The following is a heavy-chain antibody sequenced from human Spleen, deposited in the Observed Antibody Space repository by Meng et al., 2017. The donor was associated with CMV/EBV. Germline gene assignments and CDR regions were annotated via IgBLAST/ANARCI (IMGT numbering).Heavy chain of an antibody. J-gene: IGHJ4*02. CDR1: GFTVSSNY. V-gene: IGHV3-66*02. CDR3: ARGGKVGAKSPLDY. Sequence: GESLKISCAASGFTVSSNYMSWVRQAPGKGLEWVSVIYSGGSTYYADSVKGRFTISRDNSKNTLYLQMNSPRAEDTAVYYCARGGKVGAKSPLDYWGQGTLVTVSS. D-gene: IGHD1-26*01. CDR2: IYSGGST.